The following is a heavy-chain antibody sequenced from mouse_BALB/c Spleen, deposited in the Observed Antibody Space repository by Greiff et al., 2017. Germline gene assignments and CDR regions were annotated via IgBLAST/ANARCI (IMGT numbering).Heavy chain of an antibody. CDR2: ISYSGST. CDR3: ARWFTTVVGNAMDY. CDR1: GYSITSDYA. Sequence: EVKLVESGPGLVKPSQSLSLTCTVTGYSITSDYAWNWIRQFPGNKLEWMGYISYSGSTSYNPSLKSRISITRDTSKNQFFLQLNSVTTEDTATYYCARWFTTVVGNAMDYWGQGTSVTVSS. V-gene: IGHV3-2*02. J-gene: IGHJ4*01. D-gene: IGHD1-1*01.